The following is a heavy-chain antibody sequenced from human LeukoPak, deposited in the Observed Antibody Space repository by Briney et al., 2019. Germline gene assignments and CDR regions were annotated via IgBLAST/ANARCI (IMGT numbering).Heavy chain of an antibody. CDR1: GYSFTSYW. D-gene: IGHD5-12*01. Sequence: GESLKISCKGSGYSFTSYWIGWVRQMPGKGLEWMGIIYPGDSDTRYSPSSQGQVTISADKSISTAYLQWSSLKASDTAMYYCARHGLYRGYSGYPSSDYWGQGTLVTVSS. J-gene: IGHJ4*02. CDR2: IYPGDSDT. V-gene: IGHV5-51*01. CDR3: ARHGLYRGYSGYPSSDY.